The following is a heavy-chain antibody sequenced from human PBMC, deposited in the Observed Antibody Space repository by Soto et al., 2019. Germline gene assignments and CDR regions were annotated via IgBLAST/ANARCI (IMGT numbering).Heavy chain of an antibody. J-gene: IGHJ6*02. Sequence: QVQLVESGGGVVQPGRSLRLSCAASGFTFSSYAMHWVRQAPGKGLEWVAVISYDGSNKYYADSVKGRFTISRDNSKNTLYLQMNSLRAEDTAVYYCARDDCISTSCFPYYYYGMDVWGQGTTVTVSS. CDR3: ARDDCISTSCFPYYYYGMDV. D-gene: IGHD2-2*01. V-gene: IGHV3-30-3*01. CDR2: ISYDGSNK. CDR1: GFTFSSYA.